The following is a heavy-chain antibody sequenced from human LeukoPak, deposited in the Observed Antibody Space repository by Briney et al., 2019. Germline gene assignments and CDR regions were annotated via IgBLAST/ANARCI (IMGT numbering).Heavy chain of an antibody. CDR3: ARKGNAFDF. V-gene: IGHV3-7*01. J-gene: IGHJ3*01. CDR1: GFTFSSYW. CDR2: IKLDVGEP. D-gene: IGHD3-10*01. Sequence: GGSLRLSCAASGFTFSSYWMTWVRQAPGKGLEWVANIKLDVGEPYYVDSVRGRFTISRDNTKSSLYLQMDSLRAEDTAVYYCARKGNAFDFWGQGTMVTVSS.